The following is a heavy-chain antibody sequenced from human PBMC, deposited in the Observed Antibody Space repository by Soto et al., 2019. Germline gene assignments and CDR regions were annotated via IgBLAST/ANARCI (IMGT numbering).Heavy chain of an antibody. CDR1: GYSFSTYW. CDR3: ARAINGTLHPYHFDY. CDR2: IYPGDFDT. D-gene: IGHD1-20*01. Sequence: GESLKISCKGSGYSFSTYWIGWVRQMPGEGLEWMGIIYPGDFDTRYSPAFQGQVTISVDKSISTAYLQWSSLKASDTAMYYCARAINGTLHPYHFDYWGQGPLVTVSS. J-gene: IGHJ4*02. V-gene: IGHV5-51*01.